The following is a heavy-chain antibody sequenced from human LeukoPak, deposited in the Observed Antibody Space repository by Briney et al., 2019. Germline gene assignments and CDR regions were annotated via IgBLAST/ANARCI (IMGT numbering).Heavy chain of an antibody. D-gene: IGHD2-2*01. V-gene: IGHV3-23*01. CDR2: ISGTGGRT. J-gene: IGHJ6*02. CDR1: GFTFSSYA. Sequence: GGSLRLSCAASGFTFSSYAMSWVRQAPGKGLEWVSAISGTGGRTYYADSVKGRFTISRDNSKNTLYLQMNSLRAEDTAVYYCARVTGYCSSTSCYPYYYYYGMDVWGQGTTVTVSS. CDR3: ARVTGYCSSTSCYPYYYYYGMDV.